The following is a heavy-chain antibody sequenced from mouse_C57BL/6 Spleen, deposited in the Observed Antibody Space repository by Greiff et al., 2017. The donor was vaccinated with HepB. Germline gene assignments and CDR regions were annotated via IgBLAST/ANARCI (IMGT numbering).Heavy chain of an antibody. J-gene: IGHJ2*01. D-gene: IGHD1-1*01. Sequence: VQVVESGAELARPGASVKMSCKASGYTFTSYTMHWVKQRPGQGLEWIGYINPSSGYTKYNQKFKDKATLTADKSSSTAYMQLSSLTSEDSAVYYCARGRNYGSSPDFDYWGQGTTLTVSS. CDR1: GYTFTSYT. V-gene: IGHV1-4*01. CDR3: ARGRNYGSSPDFDY. CDR2: INPSSGYT.